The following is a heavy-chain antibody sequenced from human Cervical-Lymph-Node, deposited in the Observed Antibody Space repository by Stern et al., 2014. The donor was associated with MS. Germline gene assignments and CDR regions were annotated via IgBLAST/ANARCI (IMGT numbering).Heavy chain of an antibody. V-gene: IGHV3-64*01. D-gene: IGHD6-19*01. CDR3: ARGDSSGCPDY. Sequence: VQLLQPGGGSVQPGGSLRLSCEASAFTFSSYAMHWVRQAPGKGLEYVSAISSNGGSTYYANSVKGRFTISRDNSKNTLYLQMGSLRAEDRAVYYCARGDSSGCPDYWGQGTLVTVSS. J-gene: IGHJ4*02. CDR2: ISSNGGST. CDR1: AFTFSSYA.